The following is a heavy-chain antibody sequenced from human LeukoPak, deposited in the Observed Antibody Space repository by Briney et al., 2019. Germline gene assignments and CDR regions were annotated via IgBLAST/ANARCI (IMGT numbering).Heavy chain of an antibody. CDR1: GFTFRNYW. V-gene: IGHV3-7*01. D-gene: IGHD6-19*01. CDR2: MKQDGNGK. CDR3: ARDNYNSGRDY. J-gene: IGHJ4*02. Sequence: GGSLRLSCAASGFTFRNYWMSWVRQAPGKGLEWVANMKQDGNGKYYVDSVKGRFTISRDNARNSLYLQMNSLRAEDTAVYYCARDNYNSGRDYWGQGTLVTVSS.